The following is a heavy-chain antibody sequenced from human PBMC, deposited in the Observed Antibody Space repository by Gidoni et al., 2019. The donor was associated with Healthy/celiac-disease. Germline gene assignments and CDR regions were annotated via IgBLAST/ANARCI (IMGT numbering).Heavy chain of an antibody. CDR2: KKQDGSEK. V-gene: IGHV3-7*01. CDR1: GFTFSSYW. Sequence: EVQLVESGGGLVQPGGSLRLSCAASGFTFSSYWMSWVRQVPGKGLEWVANKKQDGSEKDYVDSVKGRFTISRDNAKNSLYLQMNSLRDEDTAVYYCARDLGVYAITMFDYWGQGTLVTVSS. J-gene: IGHJ4*02. CDR3: ARDLGVYAITMFDY. D-gene: IGHD2-8*02.